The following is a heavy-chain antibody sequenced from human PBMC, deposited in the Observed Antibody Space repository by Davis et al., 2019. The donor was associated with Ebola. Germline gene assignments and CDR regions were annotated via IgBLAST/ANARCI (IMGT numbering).Heavy chain of an antibody. CDR2: VIDSGIS. CDR3: ARTTRGSGWFLDY. Sequence: MPGGSLRLSCAVYGGSFSGYYWSWIRQPPGKGLEWIGEVIDSGISNYNPSLKSRVSVSVDRSKNQFSLKLTSVTAADTAVYYCARTTRGSGWFLDYWGQGTLVTVSS. V-gene: IGHV4-34*12. J-gene: IGHJ4*02. CDR1: GGSFSGYY. D-gene: IGHD6-19*01.